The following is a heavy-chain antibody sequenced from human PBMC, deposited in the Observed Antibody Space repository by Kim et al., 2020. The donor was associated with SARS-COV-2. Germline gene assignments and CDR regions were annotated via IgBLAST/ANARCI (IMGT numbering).Heavy chain of an antibody. CDR1: GFTFGDYA. Sequence: GGSLRLSCTASGFTFGDYAMSWVRQAPGKGLEWVGFIRSKAYGGTTEYAASVKGRFTISRDDSKSIAYLQMNSLKTEDTAVYYCTRAGFMVRGVIKNDYWGQGTLVTVSS. V-gene: IGHV3-49*04. D-gene: IGHD3-10*01. CDR3: TRAGFMVRGVIKNDY. CDR2: IRSKAYGGTT. J-gene: IGHJ4*02.